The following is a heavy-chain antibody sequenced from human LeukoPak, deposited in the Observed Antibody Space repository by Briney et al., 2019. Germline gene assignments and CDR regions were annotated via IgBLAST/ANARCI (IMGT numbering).Heavy chain of an antibody. CDR1: GGSTSSYY. D-gene: IGHD2-2*01. J-gene: IGHJ5*02. V-gene: IGHV4-4*07. CDR2: IYTSGST. CDR3: ARVRYCSSTSCRNYNWFDP. Sequence: PSETLSLTCTVSGGSTSSYYWSWIRQPAGKGLEWIGRIYTSGSTNYNPSLKSRVTVSVDTSKNQFSLKLSSVTAADTAVYYCARVRYCSSTSCRNYNWFDPWGQGTLVTVSS.